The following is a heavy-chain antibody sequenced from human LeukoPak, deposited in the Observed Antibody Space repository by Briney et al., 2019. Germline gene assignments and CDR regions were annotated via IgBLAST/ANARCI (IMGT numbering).Heavy chain of an antibody. J-gene: IGHJ4*02. CDR2: NYYSGSS. CDR3: ARAARGSGSNDY. V-gene: IGHV4-59*01. D-gene: IGHD6-19*01. CDR1: GVSITSYY. Sequence: SETLSLTCTVSGVSITSYYWSWIRQPPGKGLEWIGYNYYSGSSNYNPSHKSRVTISLDTSNSQFSLKLSSVTAADTAVYYCARAARGSGSNDYWGQGTLVTVSS.